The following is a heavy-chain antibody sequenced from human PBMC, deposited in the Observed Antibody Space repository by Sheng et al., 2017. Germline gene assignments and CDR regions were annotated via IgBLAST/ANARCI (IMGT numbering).Heavy chain of an antibody. CDR3: ASLLGYCSGGSCLDY. CDR2: IYYSGST. Sequence: QVQLQESGPGLVKPSETLSLTCTVSGGSISSHYWSWIRQPPGKGLEWIGYIYYSGSTNYNPSLKSRVTISVDTSKNQFSLKLSSVTAADTAVYYCASLLGYCSGGSCLDYWAREPWSPSPQ. J-gene: IGHJ4*02. D-gene: IGHD2-15*01. V-gene: IGHV4-59*11. CDR1: GGSISSHY.